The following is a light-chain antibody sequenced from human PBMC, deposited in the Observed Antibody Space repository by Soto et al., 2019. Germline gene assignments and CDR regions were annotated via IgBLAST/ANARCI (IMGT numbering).Light chain of an antibody. CDR2: DAS. CDR1: QSVGSSY. CDR3: QQYNSSPWT. V-gene: IGKV3D-20*01. Sequence: EIVLTQSPATLSLSPGERATLSCGASQSVGSSYLAWYQQNPGLAPRLLIYDASSRATGIPDRFSGSGSGTDFTLTISRLEPEDFPVYYCQQYNSSPWTFGQGTKVEIK. J-gene: IGKJ1*01.